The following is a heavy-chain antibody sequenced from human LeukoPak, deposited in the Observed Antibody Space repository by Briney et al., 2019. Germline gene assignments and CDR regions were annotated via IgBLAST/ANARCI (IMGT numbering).Heavy chain of an antibody. CDR1: GYTLTELS. Sequence: ASVKVSCKVSGYTLTELSMHWVRQAPGKGLEWMGGFDPEDGETIYAQKFQGRVTMTEDTSTDTAYMELSSLRSEDTAVYYCATKIYTSSGMAVWGQGPTVPASS. D-gene: IGHD4-11*01. CDR3: ATKIYTSSGMAV. J-gene: IGHJ6*02. CDR2: FDPEDGET. V-gene: IGHV1-24*01.